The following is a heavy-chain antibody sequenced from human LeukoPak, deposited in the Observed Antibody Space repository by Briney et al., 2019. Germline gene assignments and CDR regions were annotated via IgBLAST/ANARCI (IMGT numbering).Heavy chain of an antibody. CDR1: GLSSSSYA. V-gene: IGHV3-74*01. J-gene: IGHJ3*02. D-gene: IGHD6-13*01. CDR3: ARGMRGIYAFDI. CDR2: VNSDGSST. Sequence: GGSLRLSCAASGLSSSSYAMSWVRQAPGKGLVWVSRVNSDGSSTNYADSVKGRFTISRDNAKNTLYLQMNSLGAEDTAVYYCARGMRGIYAFDIWGQGTVVTVSS.